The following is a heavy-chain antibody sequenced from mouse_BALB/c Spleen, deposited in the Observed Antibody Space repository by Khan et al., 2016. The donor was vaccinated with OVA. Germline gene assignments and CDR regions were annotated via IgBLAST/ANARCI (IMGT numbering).Heavy chain of an antibody. J-gene: IGHJ3*01. CDR1: GYTFTSYT. Sequence: VQLQQSGAELARPGASVKMSCKASGYTFTSYTMHWVKQRPGQGLEWIGYINPSSGYTNYNQKFKDKATLTADKSSSTAYMQLSSLTSEESAVXDFAREGAYYRNAGWFDYWGQGTLVTVSA. CDR3: AREGAYYRNAGWFDY. V-gene: IGHV1-4*01. D-gene: IGHD2-14*01. CDR2: INPSSGYT.